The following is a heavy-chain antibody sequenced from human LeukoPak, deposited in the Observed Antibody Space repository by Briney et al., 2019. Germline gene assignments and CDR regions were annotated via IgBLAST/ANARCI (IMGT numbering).Heavy chain of an antibody. Sequence: ASETLSLTCAVYGGSFSGYYWSWIRQPPGKGLEWIGEINYSGSTNYNPSLKSRVTISVDTSKNQFSLKLSSVTAADTAMYYCARGQLPDNYYYYGMDVWGQGTTVTVSS. D-gene: IGHD2-2*01. CDR1: GGSFSGYY. V-gene: IGHV4-34*01. CDR2: INYSGST. CDR3: ARGQLPDNYYYYGMDV. J-gene: IGHJ6*02.